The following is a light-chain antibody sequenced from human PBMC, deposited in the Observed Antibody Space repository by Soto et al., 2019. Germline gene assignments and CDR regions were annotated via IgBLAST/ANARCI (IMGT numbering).Light chain of an antibody. CDR3: MQSKQYPIT. Sequence: DIVMTQTPLSSPVTLGQPASISCRSSRSLVHSDGNTYLSWLHQRPGQPPRLLIEKISNRFSGVPDRFSGSGAGTDYTLKISRVEAEDVGVYFCMQSKQYPITFGGGTKVEIK. CDR1: RSLVHSDGNTY. V-gene: IGKV2-24*01. CDR2: KIS. J-gene: IGKJ4*01.